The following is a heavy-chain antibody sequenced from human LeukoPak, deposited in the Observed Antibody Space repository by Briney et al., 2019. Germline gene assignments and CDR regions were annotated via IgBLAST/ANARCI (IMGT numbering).Heavy chain of an antibody. V-gene: IGHV4-59*01. CDR1: GGSISSYY. CDR2: IYYSGST. J-gene: IGHJ4*02. Sequence: PSETLSLTCTVSGGSISSYYWSWIRQPPGKGLEWIGYIYYSGSTNYNPSLKSRVTISVDTSKNQSSLKLSSVTAADTAVYYCARVRSAQLVHGSLDYWGQGTLVTVSS. CDR3: ARVRSAQLVHGSLDY. D-gene: IGHD6-13*01.